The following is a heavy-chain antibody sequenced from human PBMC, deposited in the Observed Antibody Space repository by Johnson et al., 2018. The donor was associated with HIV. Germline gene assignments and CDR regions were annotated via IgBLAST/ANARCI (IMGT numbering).Heavy chain of an antibody. D-gene: IGHD1-7*01. V-gene: IGHV3-23*04. J-gene: IGHJ3*02. CDR1: GFTFSTYA. CDR3: ARERNYGTHAAFDI. CDR2: ISGSGDST. Sequence: VQLVESGGGVVQPGRSLRLSCAASGFTFSTYAMSWVRQAPGKGLEWVSGISGSGDSTYYADSVKGRFTISRDNSKNTLYLQMNSLRAEDTAVYYCARERNYGTHAAFDIWGQGTMVTVSS.